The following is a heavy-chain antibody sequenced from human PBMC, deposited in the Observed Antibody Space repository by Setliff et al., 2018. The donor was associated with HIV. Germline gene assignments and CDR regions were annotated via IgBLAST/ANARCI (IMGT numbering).Heavy chain of an antibody. V-gene: IGHV1-18*01. CDR2: ISAYNGNT. CDR3: ARTPLRITMIVVVLGVDI. J-gene: IGHJ3*02. CDR1: GYTFTSYG. D-gene: IGHD3-22*01. Sequence: ASVKVSCKASGYTFTSYGISWVRQAPGQGLEWMGWISAYNGNTNYAQKLQGRVTMTTDTSTSTAYMELRSLRSDDTAVYYRARTPLRITMIVVVLGVDIWGQGTMVTVSS.